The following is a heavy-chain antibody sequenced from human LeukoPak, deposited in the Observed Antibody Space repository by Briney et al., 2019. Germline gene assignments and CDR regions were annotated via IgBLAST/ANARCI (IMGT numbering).Heavy chain of an antibody. Sequence: GRSLRLSCAASGFTLSSYGMHWVRQAPGKGLEWVAVISYDGSNKYYADSVKGRFTISRDNSKNTLYLQMNSLRAEDTAVYYCAKDQDIVVVPAAIGGGQGTLVTVSS. D-gene: IGHD2-2*01. J-gene: IGHJ4*02. CDR2: ISYDGSNK. V-gene: IGHV3-30*18. CDR3: AKDQDIVVVPAAIG. CDR1: GFTLSSYG.